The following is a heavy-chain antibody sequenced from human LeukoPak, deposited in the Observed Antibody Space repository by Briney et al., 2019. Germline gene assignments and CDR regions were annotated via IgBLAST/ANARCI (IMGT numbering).Heavy chain of an antibody. CDR2: ISGTGIAI. CDR3: AREGRGWYYFDY. V-gene: IGHV3-21*04. J-gene: IGHJ4*02. CDR1: GFTFDNYA. D-gene: IGHD6-19*01. Sequence: GGSLRLSCAASGFTFDNYAMSWVRQAPGRGLEWVSTISGTGIAIYYADSVKGRFTISRDNAKNSLYLQMNSLRAEDTAVYYCAREGRGWYYFDYWGQGTLVTVSS.